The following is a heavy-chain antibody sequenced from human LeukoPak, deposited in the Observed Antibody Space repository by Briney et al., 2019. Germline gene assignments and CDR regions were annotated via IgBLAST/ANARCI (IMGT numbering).Heavy chain of an antibody. CDR2: ISGSGGST. J-gene: IGHJ4*02. V-gene: IGHV3-23*01. D-gene: IGHD6-19*01. Sequence: GGSLRLSCAASGFTFSSYWMNWVRQAPGKGLEWVSAISGSGGSTYYADSVKGRFTISRDNSKNTLYLQMNSLRAEDTAVYYCAKRLSGWYWVDYWGQGTPVTVSS. CDR1: GFTFSSYW. CDR3: AKRLSGWYWVDY.